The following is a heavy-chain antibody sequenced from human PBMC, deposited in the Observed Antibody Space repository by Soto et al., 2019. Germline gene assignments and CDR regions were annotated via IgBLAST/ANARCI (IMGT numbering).Heavy chain of an antibody. V-gene: IGHV4-59*01. D-gene: IGHD6-13*01. CDR2: IYYSGST. CDR3: GSPPGREAYYSSWDSRPPYFDY. J-gene: IGHJ4*02. Sequence: SETLSLTCTVSGGSISSYYWSWIRQPPGKGLGWIGYIYYSGSTNYNPSLKSRVTISVDTSKNKCSLKLSPVTAADTAVYYCGSPPGREAYYSSWDSRPPYFDYWGQGTLVTVSS. CDR1: GGSISSYY.